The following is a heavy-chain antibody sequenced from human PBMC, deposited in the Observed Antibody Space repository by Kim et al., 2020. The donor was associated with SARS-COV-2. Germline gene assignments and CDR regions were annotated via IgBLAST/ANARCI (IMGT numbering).Heavy chain of an antibody. D-gene: IGHD1-26*01. Sequence: GGSLRLSCAASGFTFSDYQMNWVRQAPGKGLEWFASISGRGSTISFADSVQGRVSITRDNAKNSVHLQMNNLRAEDTAVYYCASGTFGSDWGQGTLVTVSS. CDR1: GFTFSDYQ. CDR2: ISGRGSTI. CDR3: ASGTFGSD. V-gene: IGHV3-48*03. J-gene: IGHJ4*02.